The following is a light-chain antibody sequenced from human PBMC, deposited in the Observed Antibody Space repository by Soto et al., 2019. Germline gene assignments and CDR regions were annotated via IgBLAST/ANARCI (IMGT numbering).Light chain of an antibody. Sequence: DIQMTQPPSTLSASVGDSVTITCRASQSISTWLAWYQQKPGKAPKLLIYDASSLEGGVPSRFSGSGSGTEFTLTISGLQPDDFATYYCQQYNSFSWTFGQGTKVDIK. V-gene: IGKV1-5*01. J-gene: IGKJ1*01. CDR1: QSISTW. CDR3: QQYNSFSWT. CDR2: DAS.